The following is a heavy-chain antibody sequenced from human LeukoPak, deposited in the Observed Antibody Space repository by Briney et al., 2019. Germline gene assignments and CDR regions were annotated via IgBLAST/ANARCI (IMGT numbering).Heavy chain of an antibody. CDR1: GGSFSGYY. D-gene: IGHD1-26*01. V-gene: IGHV4-34*01. CDR2: INHSGNT. CDR3: ARGNGGSYYRPYNWFDP. J-gene: IGHJ5*02. Sequence: SETLSLTCAVYGGSFSGYYWSWNRQPPGKGLEWTGEINHSGNTNYNPSLKSRVTISADTSKNQFSLKLSSVTAADTAVYYCARGNGGSYYRPYNWFDPWGQGTLVTVSS.